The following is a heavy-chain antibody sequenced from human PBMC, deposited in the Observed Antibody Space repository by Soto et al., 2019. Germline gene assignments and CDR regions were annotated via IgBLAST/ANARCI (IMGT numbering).Heavy chain of an antibody. CDR1: GGTFSSYS. D-gene: IGHD3-22*01. CDR2: IIPIFGTA. V-gene: IGHV1-69*06. CDR3: ARKPYYYDSSGYPLYYYYGMDV. J-gene: IGHJ6*02. Sequence: ASVKVSCKASGGTFSSYSISCVRPAPRQGLEWMGGIIPIFGTANYAQKFQGRVTITADKSTSTAYMELSSLRSEDTAVYYCARKPYYYDSSGYPLYYYYGMDVWGQGTTVTVSS.